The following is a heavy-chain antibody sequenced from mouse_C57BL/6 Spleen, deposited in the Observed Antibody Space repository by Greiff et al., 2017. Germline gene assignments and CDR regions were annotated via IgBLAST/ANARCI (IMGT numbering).Heavy chain of an antibody. CDR2: IYPRDGST. Sequence: VKLQQSGPELVKPGASVKLSCKASGYTFTSYDINWVKQRPGQGLEWIGWIYPRDGSTKYNEKFKGKATLTVDTSSSTAYMELHSLTSEDSAVYFCARWGVTTVVATPYFDYWGQGTTLTVSS. CDR1: GYTFTSYD. CDR3: ARWGVTTVVATPYFDY. V-gene: IGHV1-85*01. J-gene: IGHJ2*01. D-gene: IGHD1-1*01.